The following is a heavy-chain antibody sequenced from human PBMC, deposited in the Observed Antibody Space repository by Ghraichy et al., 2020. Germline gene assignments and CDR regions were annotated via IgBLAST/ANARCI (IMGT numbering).Heavy chain of an antibody. Sequence: ASVKVSCKASGYTFTSYGISWVRQAPGQGLEWMGWISAYNGNTNYAQKLQGRVTMTTDTSTSTAYMELRSLRSDDTAVYYCARDGSWDCTNGVCYKPLKLYYYYGMDVWGQGTTVTVSS. CDR1: GYTFTSYG. V-gene: IGHV1-18*04. D-gene: IGHD2-8*01. CDR3: ARDGSWDCTNGVCYKPLKLYYYYGMDV. J-gene: IGHJ6*02. CDR2: ISAYNGNT.